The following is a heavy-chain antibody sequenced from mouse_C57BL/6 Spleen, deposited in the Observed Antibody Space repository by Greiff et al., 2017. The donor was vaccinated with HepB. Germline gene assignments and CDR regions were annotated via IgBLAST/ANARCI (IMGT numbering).Heavy chain of an antibody. CDR2: IDPSDSYT. CDR3: ARGDYVRGFAY. CDR1: GYTFTSYW. V-gene: IGHV1-69*01. D-gene: IGHD2-4*01. Sequence: VQLQQPGAELVMPGASVKLSCKASGYTFTSYWMHWVKQRPGQGLEWIGEIDPSDSYTNYNQKFKGKSTLTVDKSSSTAYMQLSSLTSEDSAVYYCARGDYVRGFAYWGQGTLVTVSA. J-gene: IGHJ3*01.